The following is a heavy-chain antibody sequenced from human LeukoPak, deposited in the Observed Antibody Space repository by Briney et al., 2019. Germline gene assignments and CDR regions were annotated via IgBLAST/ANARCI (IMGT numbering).Heavy chain of an antibody. CDR1: GDSIIHYY. V-gene: IGHV4-4*07. CDR2: IYTNVGT. Sequence: WETLSLTCTVSGDSIIHYYWSWIRQPAGKGLEWIGRIYTNVGTSYNPSLKSRVIVSVDTSKNQFSLKLNSVTAADTAVYYCARDTGVGRFDPWGQGTLVTVSA. D-gene: IGHD7-27*01. CDR3: ARDTGVGRFDP. J-gene: IGHJ5*02.